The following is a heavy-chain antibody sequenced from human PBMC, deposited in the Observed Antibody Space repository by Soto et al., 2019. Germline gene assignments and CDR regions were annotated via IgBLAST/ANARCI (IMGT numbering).Heavy chain of an antibody. Sequence: SVKVSCTASGGTFSSYAISWVRQAPGQGLEWMGGIIPIFGTANYAQKFQGRVTITADESTSTAYMELSSLRSEDTAVYYCARLMDTAMASPPWFDPCGQGTLATV. CDR3: ARLMDTAMASPPWFDP. V-gene: IGHV1-69*13. CDR2: IIPIFGTA. J-gene: IGHJ5*02. D-gene: IGHD5-18*01. CDR1: GGTFSSYA.